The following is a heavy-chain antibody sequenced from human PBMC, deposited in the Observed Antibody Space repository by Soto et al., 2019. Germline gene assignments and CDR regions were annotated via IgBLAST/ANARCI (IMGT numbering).Heavy chain of an antibody. J-gene: IGHJ6*02. D-gene: IGHD2-21*02. CDR1: GFSLSTSGVG. CDR3: IQSRCGGDCLQSYASHYYYGMDV. Sequence: GPTLVNPTHTLTLTCTFSGFSLSTSGVGVGWIRQPPGKALEWLALIYWDDDKRYSPSLRSRLTISKDTSKNQVVLTMTNMDPVDTATYYCIQSRCGGDCLQSYASHYYYGMDVWGQGTTVTVSS. V-gene: IGHV2-5*02. CDR2: IYWDDDK.